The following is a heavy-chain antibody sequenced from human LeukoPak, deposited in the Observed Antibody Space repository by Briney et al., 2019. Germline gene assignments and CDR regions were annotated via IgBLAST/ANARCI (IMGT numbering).Heavy chain of an antibody. CDR3: ARVIRSRNYYFDY. J-gene: IGHJ4*02. Sequence: GGSLRLSCAAFGFTVSLSYMSWVRQAPGRGLEWVSMIHSAGSTYYADSVRGRFTISRDNSKATLFLQMNSLKADDTAVYFCARVIRSRNYYFDYWGQGTLVTVSS. CDR2: IHSAGST. CDR1: GFTVSLSY. D-gene: IGHD1-1*01. V-gene: IGHV3-53*01.